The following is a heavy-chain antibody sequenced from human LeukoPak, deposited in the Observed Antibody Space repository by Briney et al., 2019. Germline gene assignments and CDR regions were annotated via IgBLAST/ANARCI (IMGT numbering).Heavy chain of an antibody. J-gene: IGHJ4*02. CDR2: ISSSSSTI. V-gene: IGHV3-48*04. D-gene: IGHD3-16*01. CDR1: GFTFSDYT. CDR3: ARAFVGGLPRGFDY. Sequence: GSLRLSCAASGFTFSDYTIHWVRRAPGKGLEWVSYISSSSSTIYYADSVKGRFTISRDNAKNSLYLQMNSLRAEDTAVYYCARAFVGGLPRGFDYWGQGTLVTVSS.